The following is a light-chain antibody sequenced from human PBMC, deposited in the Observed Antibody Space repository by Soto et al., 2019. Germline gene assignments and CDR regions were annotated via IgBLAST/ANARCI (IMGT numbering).Light chain of an antibody. V-gene: IGLV1-44*01. J-gene: IGLJ2*01. CDR2: TNN. Sequence: QSVLTQPPSASGTPGQTVTISCSGSSSNIGSNAVNWYQQLPGTAPKLLIYTNNQRPSGVPGRFSGSKSGTSASLAISGLPSEDAADYCCAAWDDSLNGPVFGGGTKLTVL. CDR3: AAWDDSLNGPV. CDR1: SSNIGSNA.